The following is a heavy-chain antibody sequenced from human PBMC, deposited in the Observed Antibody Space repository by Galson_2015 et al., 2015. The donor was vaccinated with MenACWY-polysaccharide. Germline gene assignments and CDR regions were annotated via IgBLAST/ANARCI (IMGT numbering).Heavy chain of an antibody. CDR1: GSTFTNYY. J-gene: IGHJ4*01. CDR2: INPSGGST. Sequence: SCKASGSTFTNYYIHWVRQAPGQGLEWLGFINPSGGSTSYAQKFQGRVTMTRDTSTGTVYVDLSSLRSEDTAVYYCARNAASGLDYWGHGTLVTVSS. CDR3: ARNAASGLDY. V-gene: IGHV1-46*01. D-gene: IGHD3-10*01.